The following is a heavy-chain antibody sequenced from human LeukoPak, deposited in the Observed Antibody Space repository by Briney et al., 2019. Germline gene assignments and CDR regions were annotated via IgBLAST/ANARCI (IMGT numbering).Heavy chain of an antibody. CDR2: ISGSGGST. J-gene: IGHJ4*02. Sequence: GGSLRLSCAASVFTFSSYALSWVRQAPGKGLERVSAISGSGGSTYYADSVKGRFTISRDNSKNTLYLQMNSLRAEDTAVYYCAKDTQIVVATPGDYWGQGTLVTVSS. V-gene: IGHV3-23*01. D-gene: IGHD3-22*01. CDR3: AKDTQIVVATPGDY. CDR1: VFTFSSYA.